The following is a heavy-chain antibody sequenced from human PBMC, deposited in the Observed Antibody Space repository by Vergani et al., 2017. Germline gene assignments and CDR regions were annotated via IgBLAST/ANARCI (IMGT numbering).Heavy chain of an antibody. Sequence: EVQLVESGGGLVQPGGSLRLSCAASGFTFSSYWMSWVRQAPGKGLEWVANIKQDGSEKYYVDSVKGRFTISRDNAKNSLYLQMNSLRAEATAVYYCASETSDYVWGYYFDYWGQGTLVTVSS. V-gene: IGHV3-7*03. D-gene: IGHD3-16*01. CDR3: ASETSDYVWGYYFDY. CDR2: IKQDGSEK. CDR1: GFTFSSYW. J-gene: IGHJ4*02.